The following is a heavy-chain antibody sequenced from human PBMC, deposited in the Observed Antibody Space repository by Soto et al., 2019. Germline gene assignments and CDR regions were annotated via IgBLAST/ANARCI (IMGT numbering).Heavy chain of an antibody. J-gene: IGHJ4*02. V-gene: IGHV4-30-4*01. CDR2: IYYSGST. CDR3: AREGTYYYDSSGYVFDY. CDR1: GGSISSGDYY. D-gene: IGHD3-22*01. Sequence: SETLSLTCTVSGGSISSGDYYWSWIRQPPGKGLEWIGYIYYSGSTYYNPSLKSRVTISVDTSKNQFSLKLSSVTAADTAVYYCAREGTYYYDSSGYVFDYWGQGTLVTVSS.